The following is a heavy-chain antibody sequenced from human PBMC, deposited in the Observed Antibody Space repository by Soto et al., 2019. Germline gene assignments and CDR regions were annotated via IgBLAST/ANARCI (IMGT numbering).Heavy chain of an antibody. D-gene: IGHD5-12*01. CDR3: AREASGYDF. CDR1: GGTFSSFG. J-gene: IGHJ1*01. CDR2: VIPVFGRP. V-gene: IGHV1-69*13. Sequence: SVKVSCKASGGTFSSFGISWVRQAPGQGLEWMGGVIPVFGRPNYAQRFRGRLTITADESTNTSYMELIDLTSEDTAVYYCAREASGYDFWGQGTQVTVSS.